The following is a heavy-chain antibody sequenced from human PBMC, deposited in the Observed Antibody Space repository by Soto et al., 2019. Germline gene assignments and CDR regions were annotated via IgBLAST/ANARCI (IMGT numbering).Heavy chain of an antibody. Sequence: GASVKVSCKASGGTFSSYAISWVRQAPGQGLEWMGGIIPIFGTANYAQKFQGRVTITADESTSTAYMELSSLRSEDTAVYYCARDKKPAAIRYYYYGMDVWGQGTTVTVS. D-gene: IGHD2-2*01. CDR1: GGTFSSYA. V-gene: IGHV1-69*13. CDR3: ARDKKPAAIRYYYYGMDV. CDR2: IIPIFGTA. J-gene: IGHJ6*02.